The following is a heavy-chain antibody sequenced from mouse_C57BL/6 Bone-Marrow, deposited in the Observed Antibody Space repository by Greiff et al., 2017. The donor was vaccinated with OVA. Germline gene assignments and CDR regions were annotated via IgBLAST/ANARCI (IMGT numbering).Heavy chain of an antibody. V-gene: IGHV1-5*01. CDR2: IYPGNSDT. J-gene: IGHJ4*01. Sequence: EVHLVESGTVLARPGASVKMSCKTSGYTFTSYWMHWVKQRPGQGLEWIGAIYPGNSDTSYNQKFKGKAKLTAVTSASTAYMELSSLTNEDSAVYYCTRPDDYYGSSYGRDYAMDYWGQGTSVTVSS. CDR3: TRPDDYYGSSYGRDYAMDY. D-gene: IGHD1-1*01. CDR1: GYTFTSYW.